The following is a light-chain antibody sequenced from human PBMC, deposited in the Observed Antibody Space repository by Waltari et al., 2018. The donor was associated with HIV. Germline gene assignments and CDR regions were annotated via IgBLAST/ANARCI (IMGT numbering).Light chain of an antibody. CDR1: SGHSNYA. CDR3: QTWGTGIWV. J-gene: IGLJ3*02. CDR2: LNSDGSH. V-gene: IGLV4-69*01. Sequence: QLVLTQSPSASASLGASVKVTCTLSSGHSNYAIAWHPQQPEKAPRYLMKLNSDGSHSKGGGIPDRFSGSSSGAERYLTISSLQSEDEADYYCQTWGTGIWVFGGGTKLTVL.